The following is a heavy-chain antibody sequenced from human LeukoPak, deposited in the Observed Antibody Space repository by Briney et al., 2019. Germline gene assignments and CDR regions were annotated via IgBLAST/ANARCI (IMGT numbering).Heavy chain of an antibody. CDR2: ISYDGSNK. D-gene: IGHD3-10*01. V-gene: IGHV3-30*03. CDR1: EFTFSNYG. CDR3: ARDKTMVRGVTPTYNWFDP. Sequence: GGSLRLSCAASEFTFSNYGMHWVRQAPGKGLEWVALISYDGSNKYYADSVKGRFTISRDNAKNSLYLQMNSLRAEDTAVYYCARDKTMVRGVTPTYNWFDPWGQGTLVTVSS. J-gene: IGHJ5*02.